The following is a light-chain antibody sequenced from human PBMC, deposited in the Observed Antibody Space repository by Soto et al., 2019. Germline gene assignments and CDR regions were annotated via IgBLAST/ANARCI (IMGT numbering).Light chain of an antibody. CDR1: NSDVGDYDY. Sequence: QSALTQPRSVSGSPGQSVTIFCTGTNSDVGDYDYVSWYQHHAGKAPRLLVYDVTKRHSGVPDRFSGSKSGNTASLTISGLQADDEAEYYCCSYADKYTYVFGTGTKLTVL. CDR3: CSYADKYTYV. V-gene: IGLV2-11*01. CDR2: DVT. J-gene: IGLJ1*01.